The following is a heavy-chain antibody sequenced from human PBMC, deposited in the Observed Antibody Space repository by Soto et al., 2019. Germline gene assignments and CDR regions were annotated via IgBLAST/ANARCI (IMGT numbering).Heavy chain of an antibody. CDR3: ARDSDDILTGYWDMDV. CDR1: GFTFSSYW. CDR2: IKQDGSEK. J-gene: IGHJ6*03. V-gene: IGHV3-7*01. Sequence: GGSLRLSCAASGFTFSSYWMSWVRQAPGKGLEWVANIKQDGSEKYYVDSVKGRFTISRDNAKNSLYLQMNSLRAEDTAVYYCARDSDDILTGYWDMDVWGKGTTVTVSS. D-gene: IGHD3-9*01.